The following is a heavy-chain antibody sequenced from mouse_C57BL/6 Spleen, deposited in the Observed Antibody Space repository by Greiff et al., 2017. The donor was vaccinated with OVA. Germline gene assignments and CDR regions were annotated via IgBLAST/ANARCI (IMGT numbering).Heavy chain of an antibody. CDR2: IHPNSGST. J-gene: IGHJ4*01. CDR3: ARSYYYGSSLYAMDY. D-gene: IGHD1-1*01. CDR1: GYTFTSYW. Sequence: QVHVKQPGAELVKPGASVKLSCKASGYTFTSYWMHWVKQRPGQGLEWIGMIHPNSGSTNYNEKFKSKATLTVDKSSSTAYMQLSSLTSEDSAVYYCARSYYYGSSLYAMDYWGQGTSVTVSS. V-gene: IGHV1-64*01.